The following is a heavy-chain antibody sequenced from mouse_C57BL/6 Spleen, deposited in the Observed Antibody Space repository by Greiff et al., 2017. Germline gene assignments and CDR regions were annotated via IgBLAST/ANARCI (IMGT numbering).Heavy chain of an antibody. CDR3: ARSMGYDGMDY. J-gene: IGHJ4*01. D-gene: IGHD2-2*01. V-gene: IGHV1-75*01. CDR1: GYTFTDYY. Sequence: VQLQQSGPELVKPGASVKISCKASGYTFTDYYINWVKQRPGQGLEWIGWIFPGSGSTYYNEKFKGKATLTVDKSSSTAYMLRSSLTSEDSAVYFCARSMGYDGMDYWGQGTSVTVSS. CDR2: IFPGSGST.